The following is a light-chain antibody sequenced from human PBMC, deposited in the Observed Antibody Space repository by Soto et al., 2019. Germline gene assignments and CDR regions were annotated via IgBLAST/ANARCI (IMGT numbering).Light chain of an antibody. V-gene: IGLV1-40*01. J-gene: IGLJ1*01. CDR1: RSNIGPGSF. CDR2: DDT. Sequence: QSVLTQPPSVSGARGQRGTISYTGSRSNIGPGSFVHWYRQLPGTAPTLLIFDDTDRASGIPDRCSGSRSGTSASLAITGLQPEDEADYYCHSYDNNLSCFVFGTGTKVTVL. CDR3: HSYDNNLSCFV.